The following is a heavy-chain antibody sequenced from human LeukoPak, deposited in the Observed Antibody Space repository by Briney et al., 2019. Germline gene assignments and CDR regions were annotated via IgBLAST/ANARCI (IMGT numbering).Heavy chain of an antibody. D-gene: IGHD6-13*01. Sequence: SQTLSLTCAVSGGSISGGGYSWSWIRQSPGKGLEWIGYIYQSGSTYYNPSLKSRVTISVDRSKNQFSLKLSSLTAADTAVYYCARHPPSIAAAGENWFDPWGQGTLVTVSS. CDR2: IYQSGST. J-gene: IGHJ5*02. CDR3: ARHPPSIAAAGENWFDP. V-gene: IGHV4-30-2*06. CDR1: GGSISGGGYS.